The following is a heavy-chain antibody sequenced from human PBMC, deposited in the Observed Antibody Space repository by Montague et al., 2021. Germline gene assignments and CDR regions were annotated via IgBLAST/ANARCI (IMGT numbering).Heavy chain of an antibody. D-gene: IGHD5-24*01. V-gene: IGHV4-61*07. CDR3: ARHARGDGYTYWFDF. CDR2: YTWSR. Sequence: YTWSRKYNSSLKSRLTISVDTSKNQFSLKLSSVTASDTALYYCARHARGDGYTYWFDFWGQGTLVNVSS. J-gene: IGHJ5*01.